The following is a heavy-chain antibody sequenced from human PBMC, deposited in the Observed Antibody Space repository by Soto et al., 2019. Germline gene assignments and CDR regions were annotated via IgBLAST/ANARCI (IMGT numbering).Heavy chain of an antibody. CDR2: IKQDRSEK. V-gene: IGHV3-7*01. Sequence: GGSLRLSCAASGFSFSSYWMSWVRQAPGKGLEWVANIKQDRSEKYYVDSVKGRFTISRDNVKKSLYLQMNNLRAEDTAVYYCARSPRGAIPDGYFHHWGQGTLVTVSS. J-gene: IGHJ1*01. CDR1: GFSFSSYW. CDR3: ARSPRGAIPDGYFHH. D-gene: IGHD3-10*01.